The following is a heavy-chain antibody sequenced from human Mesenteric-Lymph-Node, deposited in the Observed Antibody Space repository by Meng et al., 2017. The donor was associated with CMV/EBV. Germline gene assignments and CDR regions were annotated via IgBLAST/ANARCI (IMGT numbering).Heavy chain of an antibody. CDR2: IYYSGST. D-gene: IGHD1-7*01. Sequence: SETLSLTCTVSGGSVSSGSYYWSWIRQPPGKGLEWIGYIYYSGSTNYNPSLKSRVTISVDTSKNKFSLKLTSVTAADTAVYYCARDRGISGTTWAIYYYGMDVWGQGTTVTVSS. J-gene: IGHJ6*02. CDR1: GGSVSSGSYY. CDR3: ARDRGISGTTWAIYYYGMDV. V-gene: IGHV4-61*01.